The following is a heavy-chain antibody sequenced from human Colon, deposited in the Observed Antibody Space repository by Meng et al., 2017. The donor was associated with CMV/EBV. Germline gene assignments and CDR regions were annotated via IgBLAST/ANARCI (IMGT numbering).Heavy chain of an antibody. V-gene: IGHV1-3*04. CDR1: TFTTFP. CDR3: AKGPTDRDCSRDCWLDH. CDR2: VDIGTGDT. D-gene: IGHD2-2*01. Sequence: TFTTFPMHCVRRVPGDTCKWLEWVDIGTGDTRYSHYFHARVTLITDTFACTVYMQYRKLSYEDTAVYYCAKGPTDRDCSRDCWLDHWGQGTLVTVSS. J-gene: IGHJ4*02.